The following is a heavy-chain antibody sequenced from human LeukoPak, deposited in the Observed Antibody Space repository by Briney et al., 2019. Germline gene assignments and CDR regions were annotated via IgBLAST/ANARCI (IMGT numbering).Heavy chain of an antibody. D-gene: IGHD2-21*02. V-gene: IGHV3-48*04. CDR2: ISSSSSTI. J-gene: IGHJ5*02. Sequence: PGGSLRLSCAASGFTFSSYSMNWVRQAPGKGLEWVSYISSSSSTIYYADSVKGRFTISRDNAKNSLYLQMNSLRAEDTAVYYCARDPRIVVVTATPNWFDPWGQETLVTVSS. CDR1: GFTFSSYS. CDR3: ARDPRIVVVTATPNWFDP.